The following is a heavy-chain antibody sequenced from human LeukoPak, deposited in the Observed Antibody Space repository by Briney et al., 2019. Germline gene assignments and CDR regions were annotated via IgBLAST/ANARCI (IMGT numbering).Heavy chain of an antibody. Sequence: PSETLSLTCAVYGGSFSGYYWSWIRQPPGKGLEWIGEINHSGSTNYNPSLQSRVTISVDTSKNQFSLKLSSVTAADTAVYYCARGPGYYGSGSYRCFDYWGQGTLVTVSS. V-gene: IGHV4-34*01. D-gene: IGHD3-10*01. CDR3: ARGPGYYGSGSYRCFDY. J-gene: IGHJ4*02. CDR1: GGSFSGYY. CDR2: INHSGST.